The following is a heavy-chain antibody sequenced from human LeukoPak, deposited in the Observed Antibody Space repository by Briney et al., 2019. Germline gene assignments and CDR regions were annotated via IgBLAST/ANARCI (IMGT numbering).Heavy chain of an antibody. D-gene: IGHD3-10*01. Sequence: SETLSLTCTVSGYSISSGYYWGWIRQPPGKGLEWIGSIYYSGSTYYNPSLKSRVTISVDTSKNQFSLKLSSVTAADTAVYYCARKAAYYYGSGSYYVSHAFDIWGQGTMVTVSS. J-gene: IGHJ3*02. V-gene: IGHV4-38-2*02. CDR2: IYYSGST. CDR3: ARKAAYYYGSGSYYVSHAFDI. CDR1: GYSISSGYY.